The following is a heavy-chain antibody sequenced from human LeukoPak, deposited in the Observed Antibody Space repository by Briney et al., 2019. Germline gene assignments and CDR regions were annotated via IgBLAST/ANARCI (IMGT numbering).Heavy chain of an antibody. CDR1: GFIFSNYA. CDR3: AISAPNYYDSSGYYSYFQH. J-gene: IGHJ1*01. CDR2: ICGSSSCA. V-gene: IGHV3-21*01. D-gene: IGHD3-22*01. Sequence: GGSLRLSCAASGFIFSNYAMNWVRQAPGKGLEWVSLICGSSSCAYYADSVKGRFTISRDNAKNSLYLQMTSLRAEDTAVYYCAISAPNYYDSSGYYSYFQHWGQGTLVTVSS.